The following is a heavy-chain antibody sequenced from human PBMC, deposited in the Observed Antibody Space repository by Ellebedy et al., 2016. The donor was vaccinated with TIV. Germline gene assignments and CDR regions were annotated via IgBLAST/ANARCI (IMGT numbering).Heavy chain of an antibody. CDR2: INWNGDST. CDR1: GFTFDDHG. J-gene: IGHJ4*02. Sequence: GESLKISCAASGFTFDDHGMSWVRQAPGKGLEWVSGINWNGDSTGYADSVEGRFTVSRDNAKNSLYLQMNSLRVEDTAFYYCARAADDSGWDFDYWGQGTLVTVSS. CDR3: ARAADDSGWDFDY. D-gene: IGHD6-19*01. V-gene: IGHV3-20*04.